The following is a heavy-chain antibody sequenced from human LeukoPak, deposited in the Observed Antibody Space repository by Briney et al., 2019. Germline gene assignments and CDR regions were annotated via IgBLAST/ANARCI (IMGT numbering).Heavy chain of an antibody. CDR3: ARVSMGATYFRAFDI. CDR2: INPSGGGT. V-gene: IGHV1-46*01. CDR1: GYTFTNYY. J-gene: IGHJ3*02. Sequence: ASVKASCKASGYTFTNYYMHWVRQAPGQGLEWMGMINPSGGGTGYAQRFQGRVTMTRDTSTSTVYMDLSSLRSEDTAVYYCARVSMGATYFRAFDIWGQGTMVTVSS. D-gene: IGHD1-26*01.